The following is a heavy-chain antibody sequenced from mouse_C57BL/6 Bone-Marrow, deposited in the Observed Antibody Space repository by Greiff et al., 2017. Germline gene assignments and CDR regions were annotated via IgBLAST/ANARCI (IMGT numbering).Heavy chain of an antibody. CDR1: GYTFTSYW. D-gene: IGHD2-5*01. CDR3: ARGAYYSNYVGFAD. J-gene: IGHJ3*01. CDR2: IDPNSGGT. V-gene: IGHV1-72*01. Sequence: VQLQQPGAELVKPGASVKLSCKASGYTFTSYWMHWVKQRPGRGLEWIGRIDPNSGGTKYNEKFKSKATLTVDKPSSTAYMQLSSLTSEESAVYCCARGAYYSNYVGFADWGRGTMVTVSA.